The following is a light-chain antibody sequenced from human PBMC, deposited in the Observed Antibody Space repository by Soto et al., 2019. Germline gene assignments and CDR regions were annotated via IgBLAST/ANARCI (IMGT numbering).Light chain of an antibody. CDR2: DVS. J-gene: IGLJ2*01. CDR3: SSYTSSSTYVV. V-gene: IGLV2-14*01. CDR1: SSDVGGYNY. Sequence: QSALTQPASVSGSPGQSITISCTGTSSDVGGYNYDSWYQQHPGKAPKLMIYDVSNRPSGVSNHFSGSKSGNTASLTISGLQAEDEADYYCSSYTSSSTYVVFGVGTQLTVL.